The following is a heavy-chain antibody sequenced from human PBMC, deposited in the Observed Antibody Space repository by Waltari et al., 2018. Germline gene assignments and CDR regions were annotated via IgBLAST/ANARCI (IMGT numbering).Heavy chain of an antibody. CDR2: IYHSGST. CDR3: ARDSSTARDGMDV. D-gene: IGHD4-17*01. V-gene: IGHV4-38-2*02. Sequence: QVQLQESGPGLVKPSETLSLTCAVSGYSISSGSYWGWIRQPQGKGLEWIGSIYHSGSTYYNPSLKSRVTISVDTSKNQFSLKLSSVTAADTAVYYCARDSSTARDGMDVWGQGTTVTVSS. CDR1: GYSISSGSY. J-gene: IGHJ6*02.